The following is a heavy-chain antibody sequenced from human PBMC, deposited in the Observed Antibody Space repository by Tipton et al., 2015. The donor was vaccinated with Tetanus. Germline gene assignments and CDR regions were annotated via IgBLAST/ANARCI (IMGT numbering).Heavy chain of an antibody. J-gene: IGHJ4*02. CDR2: IYPGDSDT. V-gene: IGHV5-51*01. D-gene: IGHD2-8*01. CDR1: GYIFNNYW. CDR3: GRAHCSDGVCNFDF. Sequence: MQLVQSGGEVKKPGESLKISCKGSGYIFNNYWIGWVRQMPGKGLEWMGIIYPGDSDTRYSPSFQGQVTISVDKSISTAFLQWSSLKASDTSMFYCGRAHCSDGVCNFDFWGQGALVTVPS.